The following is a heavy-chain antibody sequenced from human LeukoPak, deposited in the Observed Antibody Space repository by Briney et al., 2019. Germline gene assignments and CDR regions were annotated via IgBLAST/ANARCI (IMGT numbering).Heavy chain of an antibody. J-gene: IGHJ6*03. CDR2: INPNSGGT. D-gene: IGHD5-18*01. Sequence: AAVTVSFTPSVYTFTFYDMHWVRQAPGQGLEWMGWINPNSGGTNYAQKFQGRVTMTRDTSISTAYMDLSRLRSDDTAVYYCARVPGYSYDYYYMDVWGKGTTVTVSS. V-gene: IGHV1-2*02. CDR1: VYTFTFYD. CDR3: ARVPGYSYDYYYMDV.